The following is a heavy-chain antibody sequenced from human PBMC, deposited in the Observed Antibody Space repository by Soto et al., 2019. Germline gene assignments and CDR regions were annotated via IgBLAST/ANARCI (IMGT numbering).Heavy chain of an antibody. D-gene: IGHD2-21*02. CDR1: GLALSGYW. V-gene: IGHV3-7*03. Sequence: EVQLVESGGGVVQPAVSLRLSCAASGLALSGYWMTWVRQAPGKGLEWVASTNPDGTLKYYVDSVKGRLTISRDNADNSLFLQMISLRVEDTAVYYCARWESGDWYLGIWGKGTLVTVSS. CDR3: ARWESGDWYLGI. CDR2: TNPDGTLK. J-gene: IGHJ4*02.